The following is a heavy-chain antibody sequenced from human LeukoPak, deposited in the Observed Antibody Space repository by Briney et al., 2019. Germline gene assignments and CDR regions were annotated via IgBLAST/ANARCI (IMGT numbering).Heavy chain of an antibody. CDR1: GGSISSYY. D-gene: IGHD3-3*01. V-gene: IGHV4-59*08. CDR3: GRAITIFGVVIGPRFDP. CDR2: IYYSGST. Sequence: SETLSLTCTVSGGSISSYYWSWIRQPPGKGLEWIGYIYYSGSTNYNPSLKSRVTISVDTSKNQFSLKLSSVTAADTAVYYCGRAITIFGVVIGPRFDPWGQGTLVTVSS. J-gene: IGHJ5*02.